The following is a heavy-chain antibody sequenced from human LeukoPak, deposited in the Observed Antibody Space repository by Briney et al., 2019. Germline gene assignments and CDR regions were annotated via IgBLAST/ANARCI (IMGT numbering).Heavy chain of an antibody. CDR3: ARALGSSIVGATRSDY. D-gene: IGHD1-26*01. J-gene: IGHJ4*02. CDR2: ISAYNGNT. CDR1: GYTFSSYG. Sequence: ASVTVSCKASGYTFSSYGISWVRQAPGQGLEWMAWISAYNGNTNYAQHFQGRVTMTTDTSTSTAYMELRSLRSDDTAVYYCARALGSSIVGATRSDYWGQGTLVTVSS. V-gene: IGHV1-18*01.